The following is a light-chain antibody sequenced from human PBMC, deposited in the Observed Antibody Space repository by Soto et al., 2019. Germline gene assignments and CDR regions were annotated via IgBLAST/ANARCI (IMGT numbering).Light chain of an antibody. Sequence: QSVLTQSPSASGTPWQTVTIFCSGGTSPFGIYSIEWYQQVPGAAPRLHMHHNDQRASGVPHRFSGSNSGTSASLAISALQSEDEAVYYCASWHDSLNAWVIGGGTKLTVL. CDR2: HND. J-gene: IGLJ3*02. CDR1: TSPFGIYS. V-gene: IGLV1-44*01. CDR3: ASWHDSLNAWV.